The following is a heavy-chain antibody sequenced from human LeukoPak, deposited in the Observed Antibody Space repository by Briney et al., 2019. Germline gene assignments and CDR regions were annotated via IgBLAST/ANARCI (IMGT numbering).Heavy chain of an antibody. CDR3: ATNPHYYDSSGPFH. Sequence: GALRLSCAGSGFTFSSYAMSWVRQAPGEGLEWVSAISGSGGSTYYADSVKGRFTISRDNSKNTLYLQMNSLRAEDTAVYYCATNPHYYDSSGPFHWGQGTLVTVSS. CDR1: GFTFSSYA. CDR2: ISGSGGST. D-gene: IGHD3-22*01. J-gene: IGHJ4*02. V-gene: IGHV3-23*01.